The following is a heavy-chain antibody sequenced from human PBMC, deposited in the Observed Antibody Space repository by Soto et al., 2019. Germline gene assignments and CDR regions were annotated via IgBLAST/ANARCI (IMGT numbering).Heavy chain of an antibody. J-gene: IGHJ6*02. V-gene: IGHV3-30*03. D-gene: IGHD2-2*02. CDR2: ISHDGNNE. Sequence: GGSLRLSCAASGFPFSSYGMHWVRQAPGKGLEWVALISHDGNNEFYADSVKARFTVSRDNSRNTLYLQMNTLQPEDTAVYYCARGEGAAIGDYYYHGMDVWGQGTTVTVSS. CDR3: ARGEGAAIGDYYYHGMDV. CDR1: GFPFSSYG.